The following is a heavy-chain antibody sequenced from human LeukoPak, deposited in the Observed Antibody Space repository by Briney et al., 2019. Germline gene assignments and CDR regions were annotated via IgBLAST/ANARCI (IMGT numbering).Heavy chain of an antibody. J-gene: IGHJ3*02. CDR3: AKSLFTSATGTGRAFHI. CDR2: IDTSSSTI. D-gene: IGHD1-1*01. Sequence: GGSLRLSCAASGFTFSDYYMSWIRQAPGKGLEWVSYIDTSSSTIYYADSVKGRFTVSRDNAKNSLYLQMKSLRAEDTAIFYCAKSLFTSATGTGRAFHIWGQGTRVTVSS. V-gene: IGHV3-11*01. CDR1: GFTFSDYY.